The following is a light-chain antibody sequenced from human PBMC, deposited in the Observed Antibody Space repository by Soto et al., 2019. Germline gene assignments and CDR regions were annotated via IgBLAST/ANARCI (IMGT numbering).Light chain of an antibody. J-gene: IGKJ2*01. V-gene: IGKV2-28*01. CDR2: LGS. CDR3: MQALQTPYT. CDR1: QSLLHSNGYNY. Sequence: DIVMTQSPLSLPVTPGEPASISCRSSQSLLHSNGYNYLDWYLQKPGQSPQLLICLGSSRASGVXDXXSGSGSGTDFTLKISRVEAEDVGVYYCMQALQTPYTFGQGTKLEIK.